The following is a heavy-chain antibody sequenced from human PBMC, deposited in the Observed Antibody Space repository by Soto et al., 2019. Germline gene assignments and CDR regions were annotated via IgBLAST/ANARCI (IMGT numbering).Heavy chain of an antibody. J-gene: IGHJ5*02. CDR2: ISYDGSNK. CDR1: GFTFSSYA. D-gene: IGHD1-26*01. Sequence: GGSLRLSCAASGFTFSSYAMHWVRQAPGKGLEWVAVISYDGSNKYYADSVKGRFTISRDNSKNTLYLQMNSLRAEDTAVYYCARGSWSGSYGWFDPWGQGTLVTVSS. V-gene: IGHV3-30-3*01. CDR3: ARGSWSGSYGWFDP.